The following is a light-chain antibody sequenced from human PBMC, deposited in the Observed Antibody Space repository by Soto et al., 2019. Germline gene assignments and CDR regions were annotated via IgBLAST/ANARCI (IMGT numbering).Light chain of an antibody. J-gene: IGKJ5*01. CDR1: QTVIRNY. Sequence: EIVLTHSPDTLSLSPCERATLSCSASQTVIRNYLAWHQQKPGQTPRLLVYGASSRATGIPDRFSGSGSGTDFTLTISRLEPEDFAVYYCQQHGTSPITFGQGTRLEIK. CDR2: GAS. CDR3: QQHGTSPIT. V-gene: IGKV3-20*01.